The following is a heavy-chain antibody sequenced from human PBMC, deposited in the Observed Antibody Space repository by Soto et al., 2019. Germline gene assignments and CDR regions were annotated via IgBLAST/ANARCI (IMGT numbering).Heavy chain of an antibody. V-gene: IGHV3-30*18. CDR3: AKDFIGGSYGFDP. Sequence: GGSLRLSCAASGFTFSSYGMHWVRQAPGKGLEWVAVISYDGSNKYYADSVKGRFTISRDNSKNTLYLQMNSLRAEDTVVYYCAKDFIGGSYGFDPWGQGTLVTVSS. CDR2: ISYDGSNK. D-gene: IGHD1-26*01. J-gene: IGHJ5*02. CDR1: GFTFSSYG.